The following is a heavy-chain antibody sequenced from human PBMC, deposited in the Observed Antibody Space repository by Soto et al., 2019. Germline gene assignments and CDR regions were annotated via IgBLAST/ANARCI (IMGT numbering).Heavy chain of an antibody. CDR2: TFYSGST. V-gene: IGHV4-59*01. Sequence: PSEDLSLTCTVSGGSISYYYWNWIRQSPGKGLEWIGYTFYSGSTHYNPSLKSRVTISIDTSKNQFSLRLTSVTAADTAVYFCARGSPPSKYGLDVWGQGXTVTVPS. CDR3: ARGSPPSKYGLDV. J-gene: IGHJ6*02. CDR1: GGSISYYY. D-gene: IGHD6-13*01.